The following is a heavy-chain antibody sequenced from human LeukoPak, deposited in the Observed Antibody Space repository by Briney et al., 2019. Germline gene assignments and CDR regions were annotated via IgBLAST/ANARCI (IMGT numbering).Heavy chain of an antibody. CDR2: INPNSGGT. D-gene: IGHD2-2*01. V-gene: IGHV1-2*02. CDR1: GYTFTGYY. CDR3: ARGLRGSPAFDY. Sequence: ASVKVSCKASGYTFTGYYVHWVRQAPGQGLEWMGWINPNSGGTNYAQKFQGRVTMSRDTSISTAYRELSRLRSDDTAVYYCARGLRGSPAFDYWGQGTRVTVSS. J-gene: IGHJ4*02.